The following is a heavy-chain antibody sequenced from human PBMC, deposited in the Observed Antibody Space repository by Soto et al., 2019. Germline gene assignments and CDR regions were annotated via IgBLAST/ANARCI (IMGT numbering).Heavy chain of an antibody. J-gene: IGHJ5*02. D-gene: IGHD6-13*01. CDR1: GGSISSYY. CDR2: IYYSGST. Sequence: ESLSLTCAVSGGSISSYYWSWIRQPPGKGLEWIGYIYYSGSTNYNPSLKSRVTISVDTSKNQFSLKLSSVTAADTAVYYCARDPEYSSSWYASTGFDPWGQGTLVTV. V-gene: IGHV4-59*01. CDR3: ARDPEYSSSWYASTGFDP.